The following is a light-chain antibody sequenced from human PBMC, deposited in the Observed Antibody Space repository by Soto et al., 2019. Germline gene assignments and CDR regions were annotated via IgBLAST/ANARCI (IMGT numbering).Light chain of an antibody. CDR3: QKYNSAPWT. CDR2: AGS. J-gene: IGKJ1*01. V-gene: IGKV1-27*01. CDR1: QVIDNY. Sequence: DIQMTQSPSSMSASVGERVSSTCRASQVIDNYLAWYQQQPGKVPRLLIYAGSVLQAGVPPRFTGSGSGTDFTLPISILQPEDVATYFCQKYNSAPWTFGQGTKVEIK.